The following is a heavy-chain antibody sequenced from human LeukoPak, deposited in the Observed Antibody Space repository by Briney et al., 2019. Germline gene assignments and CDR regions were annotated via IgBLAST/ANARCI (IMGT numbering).Heavy chain of an antibody. V-gene: IGHV4-39*07. CDR2: IYYSGST. D-gene: IGHD3-22*01. Sequence: PSETLSLTCAVSGDSISYYWGWIRQPPGKGLEWIGSIYYSGSTYYNPSLKSRVTISVDTSKNQFSLKLSSVTAADTAVYYCAVLSGYRLSEPFDYWGQGTLVTVSS. CDR1: GDSISYY. CDR3: AVLSGYRLSEPFDY. J-gene: IGHJ4*02.